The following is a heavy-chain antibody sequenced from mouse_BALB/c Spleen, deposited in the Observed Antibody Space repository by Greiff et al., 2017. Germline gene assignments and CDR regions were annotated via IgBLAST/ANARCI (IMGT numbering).Heavy chain of an antibody. CDR1: GYTFTSYW. D-gene: IGHD1-1*02. Sequence: VQLQQPGAELVKPGASVKLSCKASGYTFTSYWMHWVKQRPGQGLEWIGEINPSNGRTNYNEKFKSKATLTVDKSSSTAYMQLSSLTSEDSAVYYCARGGSYDWFAYWGQGTLVTVSA. CDR3: ARGGSYDWFAY. CDR2: INPSNGRT. V-gene: IGHV1S81*02. J-gene: IGHJ3*01.